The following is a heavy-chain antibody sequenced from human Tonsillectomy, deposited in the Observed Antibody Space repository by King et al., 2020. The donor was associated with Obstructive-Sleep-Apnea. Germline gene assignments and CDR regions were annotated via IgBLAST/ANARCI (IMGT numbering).Heavy chain of an antibody. V-gene: IGHV3-15*01. CDR2: IRSKTEGGTT. Sequence: VQLVESGGGLVKPGGSLRLSCAASGFTFSIAWMTWVRQAPGKGLEWVGRIRSKTEGGTTDYAAPVKGRFTISRDDSKNTLYLQLNSLKTEDTAVYYCTTELDYGDDWSDPWGQGTLVTVSS. J-gene: IGHJ5*02. CDR1: GFTFSIAW. D-gene: IGHD4-17*01. CDR3: TTELDYGDDWSDP.